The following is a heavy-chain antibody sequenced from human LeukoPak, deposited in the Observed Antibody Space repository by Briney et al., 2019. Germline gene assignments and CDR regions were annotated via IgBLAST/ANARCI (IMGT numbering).Heavy chain of an antibody. CDR2: IKQDGSEK. J-gene: IGHJ4*02. Sequence: GGSLRLSCAASGFTFSSYAMSWVRQAPGKGLEWVANIKQDGSEKYYVDSVKGRFTISRDNAKNSLYLQMNSLRAEDTAVYYCARDLGIGYWGQGTLVTVSS. V-gene: IGHV3-7*01. D-gene: IGHD7-27*01. CDR1: GFTFSSYA. CDR3: ARDLGIGY.